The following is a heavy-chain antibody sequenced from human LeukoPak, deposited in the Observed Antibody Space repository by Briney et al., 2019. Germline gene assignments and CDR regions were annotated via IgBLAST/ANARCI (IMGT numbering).Heavy chain of an antibody. V-gene: IGHV3-23*01. CDR3: ANAGGYFDWLSSGPEYYFDY. Sequence: PGGSLRLSCAASGFTFSSYGMSWVRQAPGKGLEWVSAISGSGGSTYYADSVKGRFTISRDNSKNTLYLQMNSLRAEDTAVYYCANAGGYFDWLSSGPEYYFDYWGQGTLVTVSS. CDR2: ISGSGGST. CDR1: GFTFSSYG. J-gene: IGHJ4*02. D-gene: IGHD3-9*01.